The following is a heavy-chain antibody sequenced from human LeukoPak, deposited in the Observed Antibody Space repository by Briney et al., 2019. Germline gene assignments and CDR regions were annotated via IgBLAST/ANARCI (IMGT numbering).Heavy chain of an antibody. CDR3: ARGRSHYDDSDYHETGFDH. CDR2: IIPIFGTA. D-gene: IGHD3-22*01. CDR1: GGTFSSYA. V-gene: IGHV1-69*06. Sequence: ASVKVSCKASGGTFSSYAISWVRQAPGQGLEWMGGIIPIFGTANYAQKFQGRVTITADKSTSTAYMELSSLRSEDTAVYYCARGRSHYDDSDYHETGFDHWGQGTLVTVSS. J-gene: IGHJ4*02.